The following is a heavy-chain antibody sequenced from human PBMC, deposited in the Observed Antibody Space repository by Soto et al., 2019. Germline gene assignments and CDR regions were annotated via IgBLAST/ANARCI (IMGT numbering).Heavy chain of an antibody. Sequence: SVKVSCKASGGTFSSYAISWVRQAPGQGLEWMGGIIPIFGTANYAQKFQGRVTITADESTSTAYMELSSLRSEDTAVYYCARDSRPTLPYYDILTGYYTPGYYGMDVWGQGTTVTVSS. V-gene: IGHV1-69*13. CDR3: ARDSRPTLPYYDILTGYYTPGYYGMDV. CDR1: GGTFSSYA. D-gene: IGHD3-9*01. CDR2: IIPIFGTA. J-gene: IGHJ6*02.